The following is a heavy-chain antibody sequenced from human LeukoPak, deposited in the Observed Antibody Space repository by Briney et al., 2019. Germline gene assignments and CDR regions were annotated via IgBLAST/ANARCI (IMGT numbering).Heavy chain of an antibody. J-gene: IGHJ5*02. D-gene: IGHD4-17*01. Sequence: SETLSLTCSVSGGSLTSYYWSWIRQPPGKGLEWIGYIHYRVSSNYDPSLKSRVTISVDTSKNQFSLKLSSVTAADTAVYYCATSTKVSGDNWFDPWGQGTLVTVSS. V-gene: IGHV4-59*12. CDR3: ATSTKVSGDNWFDP. CDR2: IHYRVSS. CDR1: GGSLTSYY.